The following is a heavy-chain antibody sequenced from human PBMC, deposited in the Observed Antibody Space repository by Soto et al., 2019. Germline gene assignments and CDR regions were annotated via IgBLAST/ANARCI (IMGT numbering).Heavy chain of an antibody. V-gene: IGHV4-39*01. CDR3: AHGRGDIVVVPAARRFWFDP. CDR2: IYYSGST. CDR1: GGSISSSSYY. Sequence: PLLHTQSQTLSLTCTVSGGSISSSSYYWGWIRQPPGKGLEWIGSIYYSGSTYYNPSLKSRVTISVDTSKNQFSLKLSSVTAADTAVYYCAHGRGDIVVVPAARRFWFDPWGQGTLVTVSS. D-gene: IGHD2-2*01. J-gene: IGHJ5*02.